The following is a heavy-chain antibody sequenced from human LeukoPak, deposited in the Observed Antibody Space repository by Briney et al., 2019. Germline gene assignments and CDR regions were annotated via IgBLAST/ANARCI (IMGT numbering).Heavy chain of an antibody. J-gene: IGHJ4*02. V-gene: IGHV4-34*01. CDR1: GGSFSGYY. Sequence: SETLSFTCAVYGGSFSGYYWSWIRQPPGKGLEWIGEINHSGSTNYNPSLKSRVTISVDTSKNQFSLKLSSVTAADTAVYYCARRRKLGEFDYWGQGTLVTVSS. CDR3: ARRRKLGEFDY. CDR2: INHSGST. D-gene: IGHD3-16*01.